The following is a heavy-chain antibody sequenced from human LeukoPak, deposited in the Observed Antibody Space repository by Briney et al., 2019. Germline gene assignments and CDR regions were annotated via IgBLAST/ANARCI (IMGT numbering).Heavy chain of an antibody. CDR1: GYTFTSYG. J-gene: IGHJ4*02. CDR2: ISAYNGNT. CDR3: ARVLTDYYDSSGYPDY. V-gene: IGHV1-18*01. D-gene: IGHD3-22*01. Sequence: ASVKVSCKASGYTFTSYGISWVRQAPGQGLEWMGWISAYNGNTNYAQKLQGRVTMTTDTSSSTAYMELRSLRSDDTAVYYCARVLTDYYDSSGYPDYWGQGTLVTVSS.